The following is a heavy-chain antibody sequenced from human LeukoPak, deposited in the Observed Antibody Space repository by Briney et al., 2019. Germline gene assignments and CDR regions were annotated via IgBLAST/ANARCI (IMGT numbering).Heavy chain of an antibody. Sequence: PGGSLRLSCAASGFTFDDYTMHWVRQPPGKGLEWVSLITWDDGATHYADSVKGRFTISRDNSKNSLYLQMNNLGAEDTAFYYCVKPLSRGGWFNFDFRGQGTLVTVSS. CDR3: VKPLSRGGWFNFDF. CDR1: GFTFDDYT. CDR2: ITWDDGAT. D-gene: IGHD6-19*01. J-gene: IGHJ4*02. V-gene: IGHV3-43*01.